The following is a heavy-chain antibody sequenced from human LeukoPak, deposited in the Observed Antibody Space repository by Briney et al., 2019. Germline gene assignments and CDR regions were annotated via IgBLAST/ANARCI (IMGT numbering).Heavy chain of an antibody. CDR3: ARQPRYCSSTSCYKNAFDI. Sequence: PSQTLSLTCTVSGGSISSGDYYWSWIRQPPGKGLEWIGYIYYSGSTYYNPSLKSRVTISVDTSKNQFSLKLSSVTAADTAVYYCARQPRYCSSTSCYKNAFDIWGQGTMVTVSS. D-gene: IGHD2-2*02. J-gene: IGHJ3*02. CDR1: GGSISSGDYY. V-gene: IGHV4-30-4*08. CDR2: IYYSGST.